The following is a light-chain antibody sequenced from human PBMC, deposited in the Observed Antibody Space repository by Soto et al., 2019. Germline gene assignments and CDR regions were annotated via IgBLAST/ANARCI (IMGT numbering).Light chain of an antibody. V-gene: IGLV2-14*03. CDR2: DVS. J-gene: IGLJ3*02. CDR1: SIDIGSYNY. CDR3: SSYGASSTL. Sequence: HSALTQPASLSGSPGRSITISCTGTSIDIGSYNYVSWYQQHPGKSTKLMIFDVSYRHSGISDRFSGSKSGNTASLTISGLQPEDEADYYCSSYGASSTLFGGGNKLTVL.